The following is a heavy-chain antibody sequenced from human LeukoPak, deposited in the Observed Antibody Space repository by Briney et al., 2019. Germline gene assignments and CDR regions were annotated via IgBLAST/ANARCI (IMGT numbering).Heavy chain of an antibody. CDR2: ISGSGGST. J-gene: IGHJ3*02. Sequence: GGSLRLSCAASGFTFSSYAMSWVRQAPGKGLEWVSAISGSGGSTYYADSVKGRFTISRDNSKNTLYLQMNSLGAEDTAVYYCAKSVVPAAIDPDAFDIWGQGTMVTVSS. V-gene: IGHV3-23*01. CDR3: AKSVVPAAIDPDAFDI. CDR1: GFTFSSYA. D-gene: IGHD2-2*01.